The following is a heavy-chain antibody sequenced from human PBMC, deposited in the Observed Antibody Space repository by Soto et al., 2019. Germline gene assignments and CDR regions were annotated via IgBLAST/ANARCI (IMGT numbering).Heavy chain of an antibody. CDR2: IYFSGTT. J-gene: IGHJ5*02. D-gene: IGHD3-22*01. Sequence: PSETLSLTCTVSGGSISSGDYYWSWIRQHPGKGLEWIGTIYFSGTTYYNPSLKSRVTISVDTSKSQFSLKLSSVTAADTAVYYCARRDRSGFSYWLDTWGQATLVTVS. CDR1: GGSISSGDYY. CDR3: ARRDRSGFSYWLDT. V-gene: IGHV4-31*03.